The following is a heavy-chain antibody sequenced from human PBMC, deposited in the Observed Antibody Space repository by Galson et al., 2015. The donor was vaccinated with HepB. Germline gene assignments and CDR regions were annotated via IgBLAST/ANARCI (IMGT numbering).Heavy chain of an antibody. CDR1: GFTFDDYA. V-gene: IGHV3-9*01. CDR3: AKDRAGYSYGNNWFDP. D-gene: IGHD5-18*01. Sequence: SLRLSCAASGFTFDDYAMHWVRQAPGKGLEWVSGISWNSGSIGYADSVKGRFTISRDNAKNSLYLQMNSLRAEDTALYYCAKDRAGYSYGNNWFDPWGQGPLVTVSS. J-gene: IGHJ5*02. CDR2: ISWNSGSI.